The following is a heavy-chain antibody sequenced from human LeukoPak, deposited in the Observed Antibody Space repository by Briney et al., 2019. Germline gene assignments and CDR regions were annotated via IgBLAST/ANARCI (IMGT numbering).Heavy chain of an antibody. CDR2: IYTSGST. V-gene: IGHV4-4*07. J-gene: IGHJ4*02. CDR3: ARVGDGSGSYYFDY. D-gene: IGHD3-10*01. Sequence: SETLSLTCTVSGGSISSYYWSWIRQPAGKGLEWIGRIYTSGSTNYNPSLKSRVTMSVDTSKNQFSLKLSSVTAADTAVYYCARVGDGSGSYYFDYWGQGTLVTVSS. CDR1: GGSISSYY.